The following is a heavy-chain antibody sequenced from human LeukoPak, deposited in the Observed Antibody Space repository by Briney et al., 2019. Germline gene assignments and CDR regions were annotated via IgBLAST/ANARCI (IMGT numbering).Heavy chain of an antibody. D-gene: IGHD6-19*01. CDR3: ARVAVAGAFDY. CDR1: GYTFTSYY. V-gene: IGHV1-46*01. CDR2: INPSGGST. Sequence: GASVKVSCKASGYTFTSYYMYWVRQAPGQGLEWMGIINPSGGSTSYAQKFQGRVTMTRDTSTSTVYMELSSLRSEDTAVYYCARVAVAGAFDYWGQGTLVTVSS. J-gene: IGHJ4*02.